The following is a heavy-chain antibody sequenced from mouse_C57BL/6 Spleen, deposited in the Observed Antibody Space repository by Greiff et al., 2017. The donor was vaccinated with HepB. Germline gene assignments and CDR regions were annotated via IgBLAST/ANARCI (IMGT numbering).Heavy chain of an antibody. CDR1: GYAFSSYW. CDR2: IYPGDGDT. Sequence: QVQLKESGAELVKPGASVKISCKASGYAFSSYWMNWVKQRPGKGLEWIGQIYPGDGDTNYNGKFKGKATLTADKSSSTAYMQLSSLTSEDSAVYFCARDDYDGGDYAMDYWGQGTSVTVSS. J-gene: IGHJ4*01. V-gene: IGHV1-80*01. D-gene: IGHD2-4*01. CDR3: ARDDYDGGDYAMDY.